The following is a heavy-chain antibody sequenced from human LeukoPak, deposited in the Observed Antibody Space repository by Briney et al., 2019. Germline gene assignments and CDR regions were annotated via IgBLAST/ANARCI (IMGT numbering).Heavy chain of an antibody. Sequence: PGGSLRLSCAASGFIFSNAWMSWVRQAPGKGLEWVGRIQSKADGGTTDYAAPVKGRFTISRDDSKNTLYLQMNSLKTEDTAVYYCTTGGYGGQFDYWGQGTLVTVSS. CDR3: TTGGYGGQFDY. V-gene: IGHV3-15*01. D-gene: IGHD5-12*01. CDR2: IQSKADGGTT. J-gene: IGHJ4*02. CDR1: GFIFSNAW.